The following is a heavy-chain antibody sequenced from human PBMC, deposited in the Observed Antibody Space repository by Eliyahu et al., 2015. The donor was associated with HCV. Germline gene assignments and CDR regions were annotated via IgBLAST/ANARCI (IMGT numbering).Heavy chain of an antibody. V-gene: IGHV4-39*07. CDR3: ARELGYNYGQPSYFFDY. J-gene: IGHJ4*02. Sequence: QLQLQESGPGLVKPSETLSLKCTVSGGSISSRSXYWGWIRQSPGKGLEWIGSIYYGGSTYYNPSLKSRVTISVDTSKNQFSLKLSSVTAADTALYYCARELGYNYGQPSYFFDYWGQGTLVPVSS. D-gene: IGHD5-18*01. CDR2: IYYGGST. CDR1: GGSISSRSXY.